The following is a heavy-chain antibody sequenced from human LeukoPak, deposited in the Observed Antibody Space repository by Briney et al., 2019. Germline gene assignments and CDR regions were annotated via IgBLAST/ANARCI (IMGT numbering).Heavy chain of an antibody. Sequence: SETLSLTCTVSGGSISSYYWSWIRQPPGKGLEWIGYIYYSGSTNYNPSLKSRVTISVDTSKFQYSVVLTSVPAADTAVYCCASGVIQSAWGSFDYWGQGTLVTVFS. CDR3: ASGVIQSAWGSFDY. J-gene: IGHJ4*02. V-gene: IGHV4-59*01. CDR2: IYYSGST. D-gene: IGHD5-18*01. CDR1: GGSISSYY.